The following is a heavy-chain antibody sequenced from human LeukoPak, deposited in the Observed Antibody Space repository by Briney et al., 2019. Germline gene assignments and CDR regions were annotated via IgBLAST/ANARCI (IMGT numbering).Heavy chain of an antibody. J-gene: IGHJ5*02. CDR3: ARDRELWLDKNWFDP. CDR1: GYTFSVYG. D-gene: IGHD5-18*01. V-gene: IGHV1-18*01. CDR2: ISAYNGNT. Sequence: ASVKVSCKASGYTFSVYGITWVRQAPGQGLEWMGWISAYNGNTNYAQKLQGRVTMTTDTSTSTAYMELRSLRSDDTAVYYCARDRELWLDKNWFDPWGQGTLVTVSS.